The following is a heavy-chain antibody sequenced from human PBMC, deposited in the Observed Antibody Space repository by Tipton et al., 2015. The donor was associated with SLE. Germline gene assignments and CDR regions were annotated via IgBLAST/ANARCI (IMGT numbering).Heavy chain of an antibody. CDR2: ISGSGGST. V-gene: IGHV3-23*01. CDR3: AKYRSEDYGDYGGGY. CDR1: GFTFSSYA. D-gene: IGHD4-17*01. J-gene: IGHJ4*02. Sequence: GSLRLSCAASGFTFSSYAMSWVRQAPGRGLEWVSAISGSGGSTYYADSVKGRFTISRDNSKNTLYLQMNSLRAEDTAVYYCAKYRSEDYGDYGGGYWGQGTLVTVSS.